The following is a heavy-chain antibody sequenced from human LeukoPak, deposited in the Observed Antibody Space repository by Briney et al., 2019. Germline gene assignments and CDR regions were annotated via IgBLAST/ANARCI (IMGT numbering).Heavy chain of an antibody. Sequence: GGSLRLSYAASGFTFSSYSMNWVRQAPGKGLEWVSSISSSSSYIYYADSVKGRFTISRDNAKNSLYLQMNSLRAEDTAVYYCARDLAFEGVYYYDSSGPSDYWGQGTLVTVSS. J-gene: IGHJ4*02. D-gene: IGHD3-22*01. CDR2: ISSSSSYI. V-gene: IGHV3-21*01. CDR3: ARDLAFEGVYYYDSSGPSDY. CDR1: GFTFSSYS.